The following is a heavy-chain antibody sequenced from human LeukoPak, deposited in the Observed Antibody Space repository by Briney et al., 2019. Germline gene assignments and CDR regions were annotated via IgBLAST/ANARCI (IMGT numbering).Heavy chain of an antibody. Sequence: PSETLSLTCAVYGGSFSGYYWSWIRQPPGKGLEWIGEINHSGSTNYNPSLKSRVTISVDTSKNQFSLKLSSVTAADTAVYYCARSRYFYGSGGDYWGQGTLVTVSS. J-gene: IGHJ4*02. CDR1: GGSFSGYY. V-gene: IGHV4-34*01. D-gene: IGHD3-10*01. CDR3: ARSRYFYGSGGDY. CDR2: INHSGST.